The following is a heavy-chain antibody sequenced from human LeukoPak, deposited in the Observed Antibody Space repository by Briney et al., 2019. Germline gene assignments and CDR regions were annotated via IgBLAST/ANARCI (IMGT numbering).Heavy chain of an antibody. V-gene: IGHV4-34*01. J-gene: IGHJ1*01. D-gene: IGHD4-23*01. Sequence: PSETLSLTCAVYGGSFSGYYWSWLRQPPGKGLEWIGEINHSGSTNYNPSLKSRVPISVDKSKNQFSLKLSSVTAADTAVYYCARGRWSGNSKWHFQHWGQGTLVTVSS. CDR3: ARGRWSGNSKWHFQH. CDR2: INHSGST. CDR1: GGSFSGYY.